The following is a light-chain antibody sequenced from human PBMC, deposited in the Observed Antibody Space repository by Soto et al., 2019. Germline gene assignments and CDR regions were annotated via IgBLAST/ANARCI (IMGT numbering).Light chain of an antibody. CDR3: QQYNDWHS. Sequence: EIVMTQSPATLSVSPGERATLSCRASQSLSGNLAWYQQKPGQAPRLLISRASTRATGIPARFSGSGSGTEFTLTISSLQSEDFAVYCCQQYNDWHSFGQGTKVEIK. CDR1: QSLSGN. CDR2: RAS. V-gene: IGKV3-15*01. J-gene: IGKJ1*01.